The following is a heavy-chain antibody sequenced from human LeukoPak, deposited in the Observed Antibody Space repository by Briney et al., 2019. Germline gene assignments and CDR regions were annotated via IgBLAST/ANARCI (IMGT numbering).Heavy chain of an antibody. D-gene: IGHD1-26*01. CDR2: VYYSGST. CDR1: GGSISSYY. Sequence: SETLSLTCTVSGGSISSYYWNWIRQPPGKELEWIGYVYYSGSTNYNPSLKSRVTISVDTSKNQFSLKLSSVTAADTAVYYCARVDSGSYPGGYWGQGTLVTVSS. J-gene: IGHJ4*02. V-gene: IGHV4-59*08. CDR3: ARVDSGSYPGGY.